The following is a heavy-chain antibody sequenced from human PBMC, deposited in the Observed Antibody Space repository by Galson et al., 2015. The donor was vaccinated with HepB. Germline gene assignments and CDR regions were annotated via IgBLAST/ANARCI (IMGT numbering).Heavy chain of an antibody. CDR3: AKVAILGATPHYFDY. Sequence: SLRLSCAASGFTFRDYYMAWIRQAPGKGLEWLSYIDSGGFNIYYADSVKGRFTISRDNAKNSMNLQMNSLRAGDTAIYYCAKVAILGATPHYFDYWGQGTQVTVSS. CDR1: GFTFRDYY. D-gene: IGHD3-16*01. J-gene: IGHJ4*02. V-gene: IGHV3-11*01. CDR2: IDSGGFNI.